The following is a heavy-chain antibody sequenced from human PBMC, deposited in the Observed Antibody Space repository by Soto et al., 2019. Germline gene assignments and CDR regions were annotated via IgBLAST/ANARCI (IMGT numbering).Heavy chain of an antibody. D-gene: IGHD3-22*01. CDR1: GYSFTTYW. Sequence: LKISCKGSGYSFTTYWIGWVRQMPGKGLEWMGIIWPGNSDTRYSPTFQGHVTISADKSISTAYLQWRSLEASDTAMYYCARHLYHDSSGIYSPFDFWGQGILVTVSS. CDR3: ARHLYHDSSGIYSPFDF. V-gene: IGHV5-51*01. CDR2: IWPGNSDT. J-gene: IGHJ4*02.